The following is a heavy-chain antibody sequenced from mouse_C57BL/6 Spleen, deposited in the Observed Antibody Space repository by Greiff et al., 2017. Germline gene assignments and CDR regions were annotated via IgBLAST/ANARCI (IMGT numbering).Heavy chain of an antibody. J-gene: IGHJ1*03. CDR3: ARDDYDWYFDV. V-gene: IGHV1-80*01. D-gene: IGHD2-4*01. CDR2: LYPGDGDT. Sequence: QVQLKESGAELVKPGASVKISCKASGYAFSSYWMNWVKQRPGKGLEWIGQLYPGDGDTNYNGKFKGKATLTADKSSSTAYMQLSSLTSEDSAVYFCARDDYDWYFDVWGTGTTVTVSS. CDR1: GYAFSSYW.